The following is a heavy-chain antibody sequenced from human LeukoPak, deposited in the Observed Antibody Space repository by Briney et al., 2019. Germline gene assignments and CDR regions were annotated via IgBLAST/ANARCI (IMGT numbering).Heavy chain of an antibody. D-gene: IGHD5-12*01. Sequence: TSETLSLTCTVSGGSISSYYRTWIRQPPGKGLEWIGYIYYSGTTYYSPSLKSRVTISLDTSKNKFSLNLTSVSVADTAVYYCARAGGYSGYASNWGQGTLVTVSS. CDR2: IYYSGTT. V-gene: IGHV4-59*01. CDR3: ARAGGYSGYASN. J-gene: IGHJ4*02. CDR1: GGSISSYY.